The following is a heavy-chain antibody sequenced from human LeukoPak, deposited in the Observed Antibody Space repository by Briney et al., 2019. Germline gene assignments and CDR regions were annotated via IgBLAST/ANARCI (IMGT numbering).Heavy chain of an antibody. Sequence: GGSLRLSCAASGFTVSSNYMSWVRQAPGKGLEWVSVIYSGNTCYADSVKGRFTISRDNSKNTLYLQMNSLRAEDTAVYYCAREGPHYFDYWGQGTLVTVSS. V-gene: IGHV3-53*01. CDR2: IYSGNT. CDR1: GFTVSSNY. J-gene: IGHJ4*02. CDR3: AREGPHYFDY.